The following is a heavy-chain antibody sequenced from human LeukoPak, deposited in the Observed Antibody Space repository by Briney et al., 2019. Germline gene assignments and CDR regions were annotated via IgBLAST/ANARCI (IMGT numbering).Heavy chain of an antibody. Sequence: GGSLRLSCAASGFTLSSYAMSWVRQAPGKGLERVSAISGSGGSTYYADSVKGRFTISRDNSKNTLYLQMNSLRAEDTAVYYCAPRAGYCSGGSCSNGEDYWGQGTLVTVSS. V-gene: IGHV3-23*01. CDR1: GFTLSSYA. J-gene: IGHJ4*02. D-gene: IGHD2-15*01. CDR2: ISGSGGST. CDR3: APRAGYCSGGSCSNGEDY.